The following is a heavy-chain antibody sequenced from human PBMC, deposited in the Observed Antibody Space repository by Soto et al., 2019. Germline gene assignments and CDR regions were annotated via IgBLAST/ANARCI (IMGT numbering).Heavy chain of an antibody. CDR1: GFAFSDYA. D-gene: IGHD3-16*01. J-gene: IGHJ4*02. V-gene: IGHV3-23*01. CDR3: ANGRTFFDF. CDR2: ISDGDGAT. Sequence: GGSLRLSCAASGFAFSDYAMTWVRQAPGKGLEWVSDISDGDGATHYADSVKGRFTISRDDSKNTLYLQMDSLRAEDAAVYYCANGRTFFDFWGQGTLVTVSS.